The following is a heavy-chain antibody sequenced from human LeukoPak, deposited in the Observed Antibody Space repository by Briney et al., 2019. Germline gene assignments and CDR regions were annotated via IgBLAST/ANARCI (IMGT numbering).Heavy chain of an antibody. CDR1: GGSISSYY. CDR3: ARSARVVAANGDYFYYSFDV. CDR2: IHYSGSN. J-gene: IGHJ6*03. D-gene: IGHD2-15*01. Sequence: AETLSLTCTVSGGSISSYYWSWVRQPPGKGLEWIGYIHYSGSNNYNASLKSRFSISVETSKTQFSLKLSSVTAADTAVYYCARSARVVAANGDYFYYSFDVWGKGTTVTASS. V-gene: IGHV4-59*01.